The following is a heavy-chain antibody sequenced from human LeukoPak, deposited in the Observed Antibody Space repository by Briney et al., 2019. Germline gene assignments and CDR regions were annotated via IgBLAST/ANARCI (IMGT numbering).Heavy chain of an antibody. CDR3: ARGIPPPLCSGGSCYRDYYYYYMDV. Sequence: KPSETLSLTCAVYGGSFSGYHWSWIRQPPGKGLEWIGEINHSESTNYNPSLKSRVTISVDTSKNQFSLKLSSVTAADTAVYYCARGIPPPLCSGGSCYRDYYYYYMDVWGKGTTVTVSS. J-gene: IGHJ6*03. CDR2: INHSEST. V-gene: IGHV4-34*01. CDR1: GGSFSGYH. D-gene: IGHD2-15*01.